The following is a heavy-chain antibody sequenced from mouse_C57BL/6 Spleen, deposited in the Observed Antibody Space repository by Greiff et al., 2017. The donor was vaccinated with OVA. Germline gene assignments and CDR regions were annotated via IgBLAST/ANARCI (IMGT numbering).Heavy chain of an antibody. CDR3: ARSYYYGSSYFFFDY. V-gene: IGHV1-69*01. J-gene: IGHJ2*01. Sequence: QVQLQQPGAELVMPGASVKLSCKASGYTFTSYWMHWVKQRPGQGLEWIGEIDPSDSYTNYNQKFKGKSTLTVDKSSSTAYMQLSSLTSEDSAVYYCARSYYYGSSYFFFDYWGQGTTLTVSS. D-gene: IGHD1-1*01. CDR2: IDPSDSYT. CDR1: GYTFTSYW.